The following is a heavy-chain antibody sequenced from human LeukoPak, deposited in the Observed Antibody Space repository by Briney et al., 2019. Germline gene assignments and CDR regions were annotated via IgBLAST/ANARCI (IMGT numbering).Heavy chain of an antibody. CDR1: GYTFTGYY. V-gene: IGHV1-2*02. CDR3: ARPSDSGWYPPHFDY. D-gene: IGHD6-19*01. CDR2: INPNSGGT. J-gene: IGHJ4*02. Sequence: ASVKVSCKASGYTFTGYYMHWVRQAPGQGLEWMGWINPNSGGTNYAQKFQGRATMTRDTSISTAYMELSRLRSDDTAVYYCARPSDSGWYPPHFDYWGQGTLVTVSS.